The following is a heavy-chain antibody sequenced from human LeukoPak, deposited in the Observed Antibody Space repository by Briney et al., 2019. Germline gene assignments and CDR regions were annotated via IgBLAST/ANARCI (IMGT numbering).Heavy chain of an antibody. D-gene: IGHD5-18*01. CDR3: AKDFRVAMAPAYFDY. CDR1: GFTFSNYG. V-gene: IGHV3-30*02. Sequence: RSGGSLRLSCAASGFTFSNYGMHWVRQAPGKGLEWVAFIRYDVSNKYYADSVKGRFTISRDNSKNTLHLQMNSLRAEDTAVYYCAKDFRVAMAPAYFDYWGQGTLVTVSS. CDR2: IRYDVSNK. J-gene: IGHJ4*02.